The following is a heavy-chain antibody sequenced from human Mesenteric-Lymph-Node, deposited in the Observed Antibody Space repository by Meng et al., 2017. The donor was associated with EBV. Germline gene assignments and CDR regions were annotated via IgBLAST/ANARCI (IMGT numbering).Heavy chain of an antibody. V-gene: IGHV4-4*03. Sequence: GPASMTPPAILRITLSAAGSSISSNTCWTWRRQPPGKRLEWMGEIFHTRSTNYNPSLKSPVTMSVDKSKNPFSLTLNSVIAADTAVYYCASHSTYSTSGYLFLQYWGQGTLVTVSS. J-gene: IGHJ1*01. CDR2: IFHTRST. CDR3: ASHSTYSTSGYLFLQY. D-gene: IGHD3-22*01. CDR1: GSSISSNTC.